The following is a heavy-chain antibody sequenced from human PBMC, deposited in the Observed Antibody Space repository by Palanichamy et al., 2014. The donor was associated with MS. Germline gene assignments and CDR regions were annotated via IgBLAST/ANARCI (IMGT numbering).Heavy chain of an antibody. CDR3: AKLATLAASDY. CDR2: ISYNGNNK. D-gene: IGHD1-1*01. J-gene: IGHJ4*02. CDR1: GFTFSDYD. V-gene: IGHV3-30*18. Sequence: QVQLVESGGGVVQPAKSLRLSCAASGFTFSDYDMHWVRQAPDKGLEWVAVISYNGNNKYYTDSVEGRFTISRDNSKSTLYLQMDSLRNEDTAVYFCAKLATLAASDYWGQGTLVTVSS.